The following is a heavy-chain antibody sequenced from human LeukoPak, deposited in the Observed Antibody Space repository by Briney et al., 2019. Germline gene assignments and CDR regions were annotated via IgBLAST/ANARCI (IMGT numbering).Heavy chain of an antibody. D-gene: IGHD2-15*01. CDR3: ALPCSGGSCYSLLRYYYYGMDV. CDR2: IIPIFGTA. CDR1: GGTFSIYA. V-gene: IGHV1-69*13. J-gene: IGHJ6*02. Sequence: SVNVSCTASGGTFSIYAISWVRQAPGQGLEWMGGIIPIFGTANYAQKFQGRVTITADESTSTAYMELSSLRSEDTAAYYCALPCSGGSCYSLLRYYYYGMDVWGQGTTVTVSS.